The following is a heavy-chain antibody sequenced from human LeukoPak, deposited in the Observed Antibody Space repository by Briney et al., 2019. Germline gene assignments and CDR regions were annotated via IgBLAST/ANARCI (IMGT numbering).Heavy chain of an antibody. V-gene: IGHV3-53*01. Sequence: GGSLRPSCAASGFIVNTNYMTWVRQAPGKGLEWVSILFGGGTAYYADSVKGRFTISRDISKNTLYLQMNSLRAEDTAVYYCARGGHSMIVAFDIWGQGTMVTVSS. CDR3: ARGGHSMIVAFDI. CDR1: GFIVNTNY. J-gene: IGHJ3*02. CDR2: LFGGGTA. D-gene: IGHD3-22*01.